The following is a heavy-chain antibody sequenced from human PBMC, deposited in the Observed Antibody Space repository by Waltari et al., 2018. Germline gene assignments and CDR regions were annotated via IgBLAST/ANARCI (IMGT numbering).Heavy chain of an antibody. J-gene: IGHJ4*02. CDR2: ISGSGGNT. CDR1: GFTFSNYA. Sequence: EVQLLESGGGLVQPGGSLRLSCAASGFTFSNYAMSWVRQAPGKGLEWVSAISGSGGNTYYADSVKGRFTISGDNSKNTVYLQMNSLRAEDTAVYYCSTHFFDYWGQGTLVTVSS. V-gene: IGHV3-23*01. CDR3: STHFFDY.